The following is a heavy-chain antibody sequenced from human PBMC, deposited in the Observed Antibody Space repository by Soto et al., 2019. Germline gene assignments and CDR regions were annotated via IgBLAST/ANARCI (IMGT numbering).Heavy chain of an antibody. J-gene: IGHJ4*02. CDR2: ISAYNGNT. D-gene: IGHD6-13*01. V-gene: IGHV1-18*01. Sequence: QVQLVQSGAEVKKPGASVKVSCKASGYTFTSYGISWVRQAPGQGLEWMGWISAYNGNTNYAQKLQGRVTMTTDTSTSTACMELRSLRSDDTAVYYCARAPYSSSWYSPVGFDYWGQGTLVTVSS. CDR1: GYTFTSYG. CDR3: ARAPYSSSWYSPVGFDY.